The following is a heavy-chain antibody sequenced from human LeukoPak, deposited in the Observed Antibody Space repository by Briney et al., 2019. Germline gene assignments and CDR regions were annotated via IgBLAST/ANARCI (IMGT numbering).Heavy chain of an antibody. CDR2: IYHSGIT. Sequence: KPSETLSLTCTVSGVSISGRYWSWIRQPPGEGLEWIGSIYHSGITNYNPSLKSRVTISLDTSKNQFSLKLKSVTAADTAVYYCAREPRDDYGDTGVAYWGQGTLVTVSP. V-gene: IGHV4-59*11. J-gene: IGHJ4*02. CDR1: GVSISGRY. CDR3: AREPRDDYGDTGVAY. D-gene: IGHD4-17*01.